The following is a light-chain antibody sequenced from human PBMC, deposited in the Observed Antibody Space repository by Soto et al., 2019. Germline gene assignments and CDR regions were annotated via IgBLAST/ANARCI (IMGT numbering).Light chain of an antibody. CDR2: GAS. V-gene: IGKV3-20*01. CDR1: QSVSSSY. Sequence: ELVLTQSPVTLSLSPGERATLSCSASQSVSSSYLAWYQQKPGQAPRLLIYGASSRATCIPDRFSGSGSGTDFTLTISRLEPEDFAVYYCQQYGSSPPITCGQGTRREIK. J-gene: IGKJ5*01. CDR3: QQYGSSPPIT.